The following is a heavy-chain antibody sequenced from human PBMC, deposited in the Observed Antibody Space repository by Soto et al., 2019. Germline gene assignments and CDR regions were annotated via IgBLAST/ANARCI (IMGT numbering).Heavy chain of an antibody. CDR1: GFTFSSYG. J-gene: IGHJ5*02. D-gene: IGHD4-17*01. CDR2: IWYDGSNK. Sequence: LRLSCAASGFTFSSYGMHWVRQAPGKGLEWVAVIWYDGSNKYYADSVKGRFTISRDNSKNTLYLQMNSLRAEDTAVYYCARDTNSDDYGDYSSSWFDPWGQGTLVTVSS. V-gene: IGHV3-33*01. CDR3: ARDTNSDDYGDYSSSWFDP.